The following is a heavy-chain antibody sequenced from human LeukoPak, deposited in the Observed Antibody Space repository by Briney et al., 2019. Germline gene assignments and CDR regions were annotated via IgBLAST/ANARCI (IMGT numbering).Heavy chain of an antibody. CDR1: GFTFDDYA. V-gene: IGHV3-9*01. J-gene: IGHJ4*02. Sequence: GGSLRLSCAASGFTFDDYAMHWVRQAPGRGLEWVSGISWNSGSIGYADSVKGRFTISRDNVKTSLYLQMNSLRAEDTALYYCAKDLGPGSMATSPGFDYWGQGTLVTVSS. CDR2: ISWNSGSI. CDR3: AKDLGPGSMATSPGFDY. D-gene: IGHD5-24*01.